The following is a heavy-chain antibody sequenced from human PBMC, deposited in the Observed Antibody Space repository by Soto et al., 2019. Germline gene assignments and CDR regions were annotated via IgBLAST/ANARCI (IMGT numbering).Heavy chain of an antibody. CDR1: GFTFDDYT. CDR2: ISWDGGST. D-gene: IGHD3-10*01. J-gene: IGHJ4*02. Sequence: GGSLRLSCAASGFTFDDYTMHWVRQAPGKGLEWVSLISWDGGSTYYADSVKGRFTISRDNSKNSLYLQMNSLRTEDTALYYCAKARVGFGELDGVFVDYWGQGTLVTVSS. V-gene: IGHV3-43*01. CDR3: AKARVGFGELDGVFVDY.